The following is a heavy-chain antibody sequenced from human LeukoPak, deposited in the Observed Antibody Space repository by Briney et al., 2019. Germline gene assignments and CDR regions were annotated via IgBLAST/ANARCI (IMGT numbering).Heavy chain of an antibody. V-gene: IGHV3-7*01. D-gene: IGHD3-16*01. CDR2: ISQDGSER. CDR1: GFPFSTFW. J-gene: IGHJ3*01. CDR3: AREGASTISHAFDV. Sequence: GGSLRLSWAASGFPFSTFWMTWGRQAPGEGLEWVANISQDGSERYYVGSVKGRFTISRDNAKNSLFLQMNSLRAEDTAVYYCAREGASTISHAFDVWGQGTMVTVSS.